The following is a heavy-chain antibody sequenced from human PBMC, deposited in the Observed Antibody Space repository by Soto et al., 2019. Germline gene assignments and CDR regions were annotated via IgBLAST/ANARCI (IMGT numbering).Heavy chain of an antibody. CDR3: AKDLSWGQSDY. D-gene: IGHD3-16*01. CDR2: INPDGTTT. CDR1: GFTFSSYW. V-gene: IGHV3-74*01. J-gene: IGHJ4*02. Sequence: DGNLVGPGGDLVQPGDSLRLSFAASGFTFSSYWMHWFRQDPGMGLVWVATINPDGTTTQYAVSVKGRFTVSRDNARTTLFLQMNGLSAEDTALYYCAKDLSWGQSDYWGRGTLVTVSS.